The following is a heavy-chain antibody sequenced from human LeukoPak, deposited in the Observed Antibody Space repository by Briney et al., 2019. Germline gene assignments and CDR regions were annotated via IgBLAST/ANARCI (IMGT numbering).Heavy chain of an antibody. J-gene: IGHJ4*02. Sequence: PSETLSLTCAVSGGSISSGGYSWSWIRQPPGKGLEWIGYIYHSGSTYYNPSLKSRVTISVDRSKNQFSLKLSSVTAADTAVYYCARVVAAAGNVGDYWGQGTLVTVSS. V-gene: IGHV4-30-2*01. CDR3: ARVVAAAGNVGDY. D-gene: IGHD6-13*01. CDR2: IYHSGST. CDR1: GGSISSGGYS.